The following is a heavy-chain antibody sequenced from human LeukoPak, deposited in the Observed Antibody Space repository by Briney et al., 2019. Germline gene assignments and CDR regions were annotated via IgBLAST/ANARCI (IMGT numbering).Heavy chain of an antibody. J-gene: IGHJ4*02. CDR3: ARGRRGYDILTGYLYYFDY. V-gene: IGHV1-8*01. CDR1: GYTFTSYD. CDR2: MNPNSGNT. D-gene: IGHD3-9*01. Sequence: ASVKVSCKASGYTFTSYDINWVRQATGQGLEWMGWMNPNSGNTGYAQKFQGRVTMTRNTSISTAYMELSSLRSEDTAVYYCARGRRGYDILTGYLYYFDYWGQGTLVTVSS.